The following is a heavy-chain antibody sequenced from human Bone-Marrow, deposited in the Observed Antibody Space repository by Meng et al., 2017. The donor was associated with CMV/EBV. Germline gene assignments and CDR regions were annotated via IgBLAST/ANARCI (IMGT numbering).Heavy chain of an antibody. V-gene: IGHV1-2*02. CDR3: ARRIQLWLRAYYYYGMDV. J-gene: IGHJ6*02. Sequence: ASVKVSCKASGYTFTNYYMHWVRQAPGQGLEWMGWINPNSGATNYAQKFQGRVTLTRDTSISTAYMELSSLRSEDTAVYYCARRIQLWLRAYYYYGMDVWGQGTTVTVSS. CDR2: INPNSGAT. D-gene: IGHD5-18*01. CDR1: GYTFTNYY.